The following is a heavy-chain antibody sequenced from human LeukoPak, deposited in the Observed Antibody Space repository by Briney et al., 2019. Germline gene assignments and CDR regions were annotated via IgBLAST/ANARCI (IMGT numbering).Heavy chain of an antibody. D-gene: IGHD6-13*01. CDR3: AKDSSSWYYFDY. Sequence: GRSLRLSCAASGFTFDDYAMHWVRQAPGKGLEWVSGISWNSGSIGYADSVKGRFTISRDNAKNSLYLQMNSLRAEDTALYYCAKDSSSWYYFDYWGQGTLSPSPQ. J-gene: IGHJ4*02. CDR2: ISWNSGSI. CDR1: GFTFDDYA. V-gene: IGHV3-9*01.